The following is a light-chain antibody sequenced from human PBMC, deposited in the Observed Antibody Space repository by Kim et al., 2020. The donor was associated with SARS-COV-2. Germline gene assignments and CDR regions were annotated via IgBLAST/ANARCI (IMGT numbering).Light chain of an antibody. J-gene: IGKJ2*03. CDR1: QSVSSYY. CDR3: QQYGSSPYS. Sequence: LSPGVRATLSCRASQSVSSYYLAWYQQKPGQAPRLLIYGASSRATGIPDRFSGSGSGTDFTLTISRLEPEDFAVYYCQQYGSSPYSFGQGTKLEIK. V-gene: IGKV3-20*01. CDR2: GAS.